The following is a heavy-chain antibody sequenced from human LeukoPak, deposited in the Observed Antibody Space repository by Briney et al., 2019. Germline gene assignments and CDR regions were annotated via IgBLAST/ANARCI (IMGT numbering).Heavy chain of an antibody. V-gene: IGHV3-7*05. D-gene: IGHD3-22*01. J-gene: IGHJ4*02. Sequence: GGSLRLSCVVSGFTFSSYWMSCVRQAPGKGLEWVANINQDGSEKYSVDSVKGRFTISRDNAKNSLYLQMNSLRAEDTAVYYCAREYYSDSSGSDYWGQGTLVTVSS. CDR1: GFTFSSYW. CDR3: AREYYSDSSGSDY. CDR2: INQDGSEK.